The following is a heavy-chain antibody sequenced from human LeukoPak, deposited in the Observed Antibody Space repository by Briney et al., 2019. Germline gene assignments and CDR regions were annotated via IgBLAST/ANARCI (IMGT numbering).Heavy chain of an antibody. J-gene: IGHJ4*02. CDR2: ISTSGAST. CDR3: ANLNAPYWGNLDY. D-gene: IGHD3-16*01. Sequence: PGGSLRLSCAASGFSFSSYPMSWVRQAPGKGLEWVSGISTSGASTYSADSVKGRFTISRDNSKNTFFLQMNSLRAEDTAVYYCANLNAPYWGNLDYWGQGTLVTVSS. CDR1: GFSFSSYP. V-gene: IGHV3-23*01.